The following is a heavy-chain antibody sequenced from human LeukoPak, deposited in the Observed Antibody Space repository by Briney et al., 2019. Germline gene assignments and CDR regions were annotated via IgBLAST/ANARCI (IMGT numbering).Heavy chain of an antibody. J-gene: IGHJ4*02. D-gene: IGHD3-10*01. CDR3: ARPHFFFGSGSYYYVYY. Sequence: AETLSLTCTVSGGSIRSNSYYWGWIRRPPGKGLEGLVNVFYTGTTSNNPSLKSRVTMSVDTSKNQFSLNLSSVTAADTAVYYCARPHFFFGSGSYYYVYYWGQGTLVTASS. CDR1: GGSIRSNSYY. CDR2: VFYTGTT. V-gene: IGHV4-39*01.